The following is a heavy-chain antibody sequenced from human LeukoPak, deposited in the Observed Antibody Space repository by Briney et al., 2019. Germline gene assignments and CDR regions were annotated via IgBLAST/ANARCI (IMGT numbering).Heavy chain of an antibody. D-gene: IGHD3-22*01. CDR1: GYTFTGYY. CDR3: ARDLIFASGSNWFDP. J-gene: IGHJ5*02. CDR2: INPNSGGT. V-gene: IGHV1-2*06. Sequence: GASVKVSCKASGYTFTGYYMHWVRQAPGQGLEWMGRINPNSGGTNYAQKFQGRVTITRDTSISTAYMELSRLRSDDTAVYCCARDLIFASGSNWFDPWGQGTLVTVSS.